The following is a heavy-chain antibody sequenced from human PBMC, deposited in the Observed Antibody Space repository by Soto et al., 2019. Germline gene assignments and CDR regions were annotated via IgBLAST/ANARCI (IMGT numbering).Heavy chain of an antibody. CDR2: INPYCGAA. CDR1: GYTFTSTW. CDR3: XXXXXXXSAXWWLDY. J-gene: IGHJ4*02. Sequence: QVQLVQSGAEVKKPGASVKVSCKASGYTFTSTWMHWVRQAPGQGLEWMGIINPYCGAATYAEKFQGRSTMTSDTSTATDYMGLXXXXXXXXXXXXXXXXXXXXSAXWWLDYWGQGNQVTV. D-gene: IGHD2-15*01. V-gene: IGHV1-46*01.